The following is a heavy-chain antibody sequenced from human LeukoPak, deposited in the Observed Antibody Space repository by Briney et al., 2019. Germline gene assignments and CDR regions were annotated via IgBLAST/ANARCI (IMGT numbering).Heavy chain of an antibody. CDR2: ISGSGGST. J-gene: IGHJ4*02. V-gene: IGHV3-23*01. D-gene: IGHD6-13*01. CDR3: AKDKGQQLAPFDY. CDR1: GFMFSSNW. Sequence: GGSLRLSCAASGFMFSSNWMSWVRLAPGKGLEWVSAISGSGGSTYYADSVKGRFTISRDNSKSTLYLQMNSLRAEDTAVYYCAKDKGQQLAPFDYWGQGTLVTVSS.